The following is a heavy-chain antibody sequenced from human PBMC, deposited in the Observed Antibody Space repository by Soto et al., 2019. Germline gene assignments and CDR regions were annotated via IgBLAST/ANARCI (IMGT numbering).Heavy chain of an antibody. V-gene: IGHV3-30-3*01. CDR1: GFTFSSYA. CDR2: ISYDGSNK. CDR3: AREDCSSTSCYMRYYYYYYGMDV. D-gene: IGHD2-2*02. Sequence: GSLRLSCAASGFTFSSYAMHWVRQAPGKGLEWVAVISYDGSNKYYADSVKGRFTISRDNSKNTLYLQMNSLRAEDTAVYYCAREDCSSTSCYMRYYYYYYGMDVWGQGTTVTVS. J-gene: IGHJ6*02.